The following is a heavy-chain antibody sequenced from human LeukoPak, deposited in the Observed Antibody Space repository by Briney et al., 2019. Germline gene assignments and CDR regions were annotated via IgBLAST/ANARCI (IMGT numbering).Heavy chain of an antibody. CDR2: IKEDGGEK. D-gene: IGHD2/OR15-2a*01. J-gene: IGHJ4*02. V-gene: IGHV3-7*01. Sequence: GSLRLSCTASGFTVISNYMSWARQAPGKWLEGVANIKEDGGEKYYVDSVKGRFTISRDNAKNSLFLQMNRLRAEDTAVYYCARIPTFNPATSTYFDFWGQGTLVTVSS. CDR1: GFTVISNY. CDR3: ARIPTFNPATSTYFDF.